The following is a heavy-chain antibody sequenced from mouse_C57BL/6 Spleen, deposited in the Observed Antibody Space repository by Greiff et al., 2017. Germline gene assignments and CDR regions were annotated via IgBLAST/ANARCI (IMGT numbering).Heavy chain of an antibody. J-gene: IGHJ2*01. CDR1: GYTFTSYG. D-gene: IGHD2-3*01. Sequence: QVQLKESGAELARPGASVKLSCKASGYTFTSYGISWVKQRTGQGLEWIGEIYPRSGNTYYNEKFKGKATLTADKSSSTAYMELRSLTSEDSAVYFCARYDGYRYYFDYWGQGTTLTVSS. CDR3: ARYDGYRYYFDY. CDR2: IYPRSGNT. V-gene: IGHV1-81*01.